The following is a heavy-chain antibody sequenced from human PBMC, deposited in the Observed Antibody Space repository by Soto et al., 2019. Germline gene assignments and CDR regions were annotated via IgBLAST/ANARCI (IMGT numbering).Heavy chain of an antibody. CDR2: VIHSGSA. D-gene: IGHD3-3*01. CDR3: ARGVYNAIFGVISLDY. Sequence: QVQLQQWGAGLLKPSETLSLTCAVYGESFSGYYWSWIRQPPGKGLEWIGEVIHSGSAHYNPSLRSRVTISVDTSKNQFSLKLSSVTAADTAVFYCARGVYNAIFGVISLDYWGQGTLVTVSS. V-gene: IGHV4-34*01. CDR1: GESFSGYY. J-gene: IGHJ4*02.